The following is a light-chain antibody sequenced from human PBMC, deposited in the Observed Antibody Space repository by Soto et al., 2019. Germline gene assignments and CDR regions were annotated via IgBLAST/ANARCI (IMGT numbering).Light chain of an antibody. CDR3: QQHNHWWA. CDR1: QYISSN. Sequence: EIVMTQSPATLSVSPGERATLSCRASQYISSNLAWYQQKPGQAPRLPIYETSTRATGIPGRFSGSGSGTEFTLTISSLQSEDFAVYYWQQHNHWWAFGQGTKVEIK. CDR2: ETS. J-gene: IGKJ1*01. V-gene: IGKV3-15*01.